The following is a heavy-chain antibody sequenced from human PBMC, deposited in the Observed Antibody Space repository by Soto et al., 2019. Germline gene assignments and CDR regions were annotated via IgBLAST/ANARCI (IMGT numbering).Heavy chain of an antibody. CDR1: GFTFTSYW. D-gene: IGHD2-15*01. Sequence: EVPLVESGGDLVQPGGSLRLSCAASGFTFTSYWVHWVRQAPGKGLVWVSRINSDGTTANYADSVTVRFTISRDNAKNTVDLHMNRLRVEDTGGYYCVRRIKNYYGVDVRGQGTT. CDR3: VRRIKNYYGVDV. CDR2: INSDGTTA. J-gene: IGHJ6*01. V-gene: IGHV3-74*01.